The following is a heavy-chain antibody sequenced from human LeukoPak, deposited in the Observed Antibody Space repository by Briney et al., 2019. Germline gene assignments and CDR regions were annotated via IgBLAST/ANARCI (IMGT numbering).Heavy chain of an antibody. V-gene: IGHV1-2*06. Sequence: GASVKVSCKASGYTFTGYYMHWVRQAPGQGLEWMGRINPNSGGTNYAQKFQGRVTMTRDTSINTAYMEVSRLRSDDTAVYYCAICLGYYDSSGYFQHWGQGTPVTVSS. J-gene: IGHJ1*01. D-gene: IGHD3-22*01. CDR3: AICLGYYDSSGYFQH. CDR2: INPNSGGT. CDR1: GYTFTGYY.